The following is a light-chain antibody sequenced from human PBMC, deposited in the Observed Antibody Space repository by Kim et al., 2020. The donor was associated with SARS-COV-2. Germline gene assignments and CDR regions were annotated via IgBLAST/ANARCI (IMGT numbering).Light chain of an antibody. CDR1: ESVGTK. Sequence: APGEGATLACRASESVGTKVAWYQQQPGQAPRLLIQDASTRATDIPARFSGSGSGTQFTLTITSLQSDDFAVYYCQQYDNWARLTFGGGTKVDIK. CDR2: DAS. J-gene: IGKJ4*01. CDR3: QQYDNWARLT. V-gene: IGKV3-15*01.